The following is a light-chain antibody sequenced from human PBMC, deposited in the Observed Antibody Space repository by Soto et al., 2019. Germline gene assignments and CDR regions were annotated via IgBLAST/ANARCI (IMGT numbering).Light chain of an antibody. V-gene: IGLV2-11*01. CDR1: SSDVGGYNY. CDR3: CSYAGRYTYV. Sequence: QSALTQPRSVSGSPGQSVSISCTGTSSDVGGYNYVSWYQQHPGKAPKVMIYDVSKRPSGVPDRFSGSKSGNTASLTISGLQSEDEAYYYCCSYAGRYTYVFGTGTKLTVL. CDR2: DVS. J-gene: IGLJ1*01.